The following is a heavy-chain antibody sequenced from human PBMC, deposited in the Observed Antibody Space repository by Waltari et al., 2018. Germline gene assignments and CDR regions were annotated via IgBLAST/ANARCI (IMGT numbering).Heavy chain of an antibody. J-gene: IGHJ6*02. V-gene: IGHV1-69*05. CDR2: IIPICGTA. Sequence: QVQLVQSGAEVKKPGSSVKVSCKASGGTFSSYAISWVRQAPGQGLEWMGGIIPICGTANYGQKFQGRVTITTDEPTITAYMELSSLRSEDTAVYYCWSAAVGTYYYYYYGMDVWGQGTTVTVSS. CDR3: WSAAVGTYYYYYYGMDV. CDR1: GGTFSSYA. D-gene: IGHD6-13*01.